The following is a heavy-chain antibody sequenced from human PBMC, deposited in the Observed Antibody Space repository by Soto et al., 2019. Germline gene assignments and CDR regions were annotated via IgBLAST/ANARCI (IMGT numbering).Heavy chain of an antibody. J-gene: IGHJ6*03. CDR3: TTEIVSAWGYMEV. CDR1: GFIFNDYA. CDR2: IPGSGGHKDHA. D-gene: IGHD6-19*01. V-gene: IGHV3-23*01. Sequence: GVLRLSCAASGFIFNDYAMSWVRQAPVQGLEWVSTIPGSGGHKDHAEYADSVKGRFTISIDKSKNTLYLQMDSMSAEDTAVYYCTTEIVSAWGYMEVWGQGTTVTVSS.